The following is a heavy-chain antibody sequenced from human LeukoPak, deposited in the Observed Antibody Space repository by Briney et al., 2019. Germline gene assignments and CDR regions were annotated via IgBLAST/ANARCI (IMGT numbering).Heavy chain of an antibody. CDR1: GFTFSNYG. J-gene: IGHJ4*02. D-gene: IGHD6-13*01. CDR2: IRNDGSSK. CDR3: AGGTAADGNSFDS. Sequence: PGGSLRLSCAASGFTFSNYGMHWVRQAPGKGLEWVTFIRNDGSSKDYANTVMGRFTVSRDNLKNTLYLQMNSLRAEDTAVYYCAGGTAADGNSFDSWGQGTLVTASS. V-gene: IGHV3-30*02.